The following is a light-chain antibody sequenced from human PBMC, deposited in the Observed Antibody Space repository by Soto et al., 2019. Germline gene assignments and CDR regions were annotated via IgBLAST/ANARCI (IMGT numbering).Light chain of an antibody. V-gene: IGLV1-40*01. CDR3: QSYDSSLSGSV. CDR1: SSNIGAGYD. Sequence: QSVLTQPPSVSGAPGQRVTISCPGSSSNIGAGYDVHWYQQLPGTAPKLLIYGNSNRPSGVPDRFSGSKSGTSASLAITGLQAEDEADYDGQSYDSSLSGSVFGGGTKLTVL. J-gene: IGLJ3*02. CDR2: GNS.